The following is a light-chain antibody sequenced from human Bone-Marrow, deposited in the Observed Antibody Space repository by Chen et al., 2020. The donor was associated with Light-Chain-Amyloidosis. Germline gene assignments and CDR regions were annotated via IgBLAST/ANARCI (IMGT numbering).Light chain of an antibody. CDR1: DLPTKY. Sequence: SYELTQPPSVSVSPGHKAIDTRPGDDLPTKYAYWYQQKPGQAPVLVIHRDTERPSGISERFSGSSSGTTATLTISGVQAEDEADYHCQSADSSGTYEVIFGGGTKLTVL. CDR3: QSADSSGTYEVI. CDR2: RDT. V-gene: IGLV3-25*03. J-gene: IGLJ2*01.